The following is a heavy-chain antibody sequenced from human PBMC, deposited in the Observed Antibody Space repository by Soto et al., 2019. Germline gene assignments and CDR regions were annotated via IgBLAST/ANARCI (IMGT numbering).Heavy chain of an antibody. J-gene: IGHJ2*01. D-gene: IGHD1-26*01. Sequence: QVQLVQSGAEVKKPGSSVTVSCKASGGSFSSPTISWVRQAPGQGLEWMGGVSPIFGTTNYAQKFQGRVTITADASSGTAYMELSILKSEGTAVYYCAGGGSSGGRYLDLWGRGTLVTVSS. CDR2: VSPIFGTT. CDR3: AGGGSSGGRYLDL. CDR1: GGSFSSPT. V-gene: IGHV1-69*01.